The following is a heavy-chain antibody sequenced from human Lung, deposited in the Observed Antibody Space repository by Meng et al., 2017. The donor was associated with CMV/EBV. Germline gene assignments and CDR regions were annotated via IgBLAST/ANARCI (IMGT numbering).Heavy chain of an antibody. V-gene: IGHV4-4*02. Sequence: SETLSLXCAVSGGSISTSNWWSWARQPPGKGLEWIGEIYHSGYTNYNPSLKSRVSMSVDRSKRQFSLRLTSVTAADTAVYFCARVADYGGNCFDYWGPGTLVTVSS. CDR2: IYHSGYT. CDR1: GGSISTSNW. CDR3: ARVADYGGNCFDY. J-gene: IGHJ4*02. D-gene: IGHD4-23*01.